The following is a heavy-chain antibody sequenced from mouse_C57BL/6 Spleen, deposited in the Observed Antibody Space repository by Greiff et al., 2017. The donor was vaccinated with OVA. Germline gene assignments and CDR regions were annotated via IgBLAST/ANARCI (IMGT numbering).Heavy chain of an antibody. CDR2: ISSGGSYT. V-gene: IGHV5-6*01. J-gene: IGHJ4*01. Sequence: EVKLMESGGDLVKPGGSLKLSCAASGFTFSSYGMSWVRQTPDKRLEWVATISSGGSYTYYPDSVKGRFTISRDNAKNTLYLQMSSLKSEDTAMYYCARQRTSPMDYWGQGTSVTVSS. CDR1: GFTFSSYG. CDR3: ARQRTSPMDY.